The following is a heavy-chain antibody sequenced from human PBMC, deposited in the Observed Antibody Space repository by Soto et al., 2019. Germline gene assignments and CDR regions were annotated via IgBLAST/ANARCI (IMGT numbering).Heavy chain of an antibody. CDR2: ISGDGLSI. CDR3: ARRPDAFDI. J-gene: IGHJ3*02. Sequence: GGSLRLSCAASGSTFTDFTMTWVRQAPGRGLEWVSAISGDGLSIYYAGSVKGRFTISRDNSQTTLYLQMNSLRAEDTAVYYCARRPDAFDIWGRGTMVTVSS. V-gene: IGHV3-23*01. CDR1: GSTFTDFT.